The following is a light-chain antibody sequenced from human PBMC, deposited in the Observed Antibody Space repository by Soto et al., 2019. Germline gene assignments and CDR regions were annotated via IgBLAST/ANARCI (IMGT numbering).Light chain of an antibody. V-gene: IGLV1-44*01. Sequence: QSVVTQPPSASGTPGQRVTISCSGSRSNIGSNTVNWYQQLPGTGPKLLIYGNNQRPSGVPDRFSGSKSGTSASLAISGLQSEDEAHYYCATWDDSLDVHVFGTGTKLTVL. CDR3: ATWDDSLDVHV. CDR1: RSNIGSNT. CDR2: GNN. J-gene: IGLJ1*01.